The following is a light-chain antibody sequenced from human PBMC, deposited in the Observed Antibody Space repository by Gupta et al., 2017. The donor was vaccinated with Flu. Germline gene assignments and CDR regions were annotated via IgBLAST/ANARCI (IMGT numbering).Light chain of an antibody. CDR1: KLGNKY. CDR3: QAWDRNTDYV. J-gene: IGLJ1*01. Sequence: EEKAKITCSGEKLGNKYDCCHQQKSGQSNVLVIYEDGKGTAGVPERFSGSSSGNTATLTITGTQDVDEADYYCQAWDRNTDYVFGAGTKVTVL. V-gene: IGLV3-1*01. CDR2: EDG.